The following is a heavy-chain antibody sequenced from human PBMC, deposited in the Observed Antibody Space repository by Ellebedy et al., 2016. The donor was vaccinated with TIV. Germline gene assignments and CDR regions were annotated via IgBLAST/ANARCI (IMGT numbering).Heavy chain of an antibody. CDR3: AREGSSGFFDYSYYMDV. CDR2: INTNTANP. D-gene: IGHD3-22*01. J-gene: IGHJ6*03. V-gene: IGHV7-4-1*02. CDR1: GYSFTSYA. Sequence: AASVKVSCKASGYSFTSYAMSWVRQAPGQGLEWMGWINTNTANPTYAQGFTGRFVFSLDTSVSTAYLQISSLKAEDTAVYYCAREGSSGFFDYSYYMDVWGKGTTVTVSS.